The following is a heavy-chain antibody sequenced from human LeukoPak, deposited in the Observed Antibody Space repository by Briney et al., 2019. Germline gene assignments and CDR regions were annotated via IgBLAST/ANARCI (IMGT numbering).Heavy chain of an antibody. J-gene: IGHJ4*02. D-gene: IGHD6-19*01. Sequence: SETLSLTCTVSGDSISTSNSYWGWIRQPPGKGLEWIGSIYYSGNTYYNASLKSRVTISVDTSKNQFSLKLTSVTAADTAVYYCARFPWVGQWLAAFDYWGQGTLVTVSS. V-gene: IGHV4-39*01. CDR1: GDSISTSNSY. CDR2: IYYSGNT. CDR3: ARFPWVGQWLAAFDY.